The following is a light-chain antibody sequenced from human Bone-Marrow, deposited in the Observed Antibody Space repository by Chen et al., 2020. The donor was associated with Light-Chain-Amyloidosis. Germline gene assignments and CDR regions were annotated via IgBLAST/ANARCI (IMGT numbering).Light chain of an antibody. CDR1: SSAVGGYTH. CDR3: SSYACGNSVI. V-gene: IGLV2-8*01. Sequence: QSALPQPPSASGSAGQSVAISCPGTSSAVGGYTHVSWYQQYPGKAPHFIICAVSKRPSGVPDRFSGSKSGNTAALTVSGLQAEDEADYYCSSYACGNSVIFGGGTKLTV. CDR2: AVS. J-gene: IGLJ2*01.